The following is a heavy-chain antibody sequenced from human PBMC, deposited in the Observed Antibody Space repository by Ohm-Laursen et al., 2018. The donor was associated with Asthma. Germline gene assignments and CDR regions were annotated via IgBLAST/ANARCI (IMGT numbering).Heavy chain of an antibody. Sequence: SVKVSCNASGYTFTNYGISWVRQAPGQGLEWMGWISVYNGNTNYAQKLQGRVTMTTDTSTSTAYMELRSLRSDDTAVYYCARGGGYSGYDPWDYWGQGTLVTVSS. CDR1: GYTFTNYG. CDR3: ARGGGYSGYDPWDY. V-gene: IGHV1-18*04. J-gene: IGHJ4*02. D-gene: IGHD5-12*01. CDR2: ISVYNGNT.